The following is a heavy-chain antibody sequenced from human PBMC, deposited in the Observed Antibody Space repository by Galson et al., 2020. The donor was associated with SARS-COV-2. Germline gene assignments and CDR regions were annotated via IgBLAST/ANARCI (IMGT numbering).Heavy chain of an antibody. V-gene: IGHV3-11*06. CDR1: GFTYSDYF. CDR2: ISSSGSYK. CDR3: ARVGDCRGGICYGAEYFQH. J-gene: IGHJ1*01. D-gene: IGHD2-15*01. Sequence: NSGGSLRLSCAASGFTYSDYFMSWVRQAPGKGLEWVSYISSSGSYKNYPDPVKGRSTISRDNAKNSLNLQMNSLRVEDTAVYYCARVGDCRGGICYGAEYFQHWGQGTLVTVSS.